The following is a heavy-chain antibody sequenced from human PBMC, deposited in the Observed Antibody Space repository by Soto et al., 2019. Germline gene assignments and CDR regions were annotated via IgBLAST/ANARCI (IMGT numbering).Heavy chain of an antibody. D-gene: IGHD3-10*01. CDR3: ARSNSTKLLLWYYYGMDV. CDR1: GGTFSSYA. J-gene: IGHJ6*02. Sequence: QVQLVQSGAEVKKPGSSVKVSCKASGGTFSSYAISWVRQAPGQGLEWMGGIIPIFGTANYAQKFQGRVTITEDETTTTAYMELSSLRSEAKAVYYCARSNSTKLLLWYYYGMDVWGQGTTVTVSS. V-gene: IGHV1-69*01. CDR2: IIPIFGTA.